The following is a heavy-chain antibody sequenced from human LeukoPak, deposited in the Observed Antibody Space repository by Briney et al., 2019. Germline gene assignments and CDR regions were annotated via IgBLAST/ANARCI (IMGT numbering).Heavy chain of an antibody. J-gene: IGHJ4*02. CDR2: INPNSGGT. V-gene: IGHV1-2*02. Sequence: ASVKVSCKASGYTFTGYYMHWVRQAPGQGLEWMGWINPNSGGTNYAQKFQGRVTMTRDTSISTAYMELSRLRSDDTAVYYCARNRMNPDIVVVPAADYWGQGTLVTVSS. CDR3: ARNRMNPDIVVVPAADY. D-gene: IGHD2-2*01. CDR1: GYTFTGYY.